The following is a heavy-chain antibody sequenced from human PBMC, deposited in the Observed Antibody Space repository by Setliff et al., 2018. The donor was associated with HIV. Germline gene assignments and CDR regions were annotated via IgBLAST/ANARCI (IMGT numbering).Heavy chain of an antibody. J-gene: IGHJ5*02. Sequence: ASVKVSCKASGYTFSRYGITWVRQAPGQGLEWMGWISASNGNTNYAQKFQGRVTMTTDTSTSTAYMELRSLRSDDTAVYYCARGDYDFWSGYERDWLDPWGQGTLVTVSS. V-gene: IGHV1-18*01. CDR2: ISASNGNT. CDR3: ARGDYDFWSGYERDWLDP. D-gene: IGHD3-3*01. CDR1: GYTFSRYG.